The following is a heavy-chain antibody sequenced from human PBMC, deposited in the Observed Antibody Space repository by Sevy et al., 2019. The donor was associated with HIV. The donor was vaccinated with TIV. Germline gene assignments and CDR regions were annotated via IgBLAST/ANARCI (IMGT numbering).Heavy chain of an antibody. D-gene: IGHD2-15*01. CDR3: AGDDCSGGSCYSNWFDP. J-gene: IGHJ5*02. CDR1: GGTFSSYA. V-gene: IGHV1-69*05. CDR2: IIPIFGTA. Sequence: ASVKVSCKASGGTFSSYAISWVRQAPGQGLEWMGGIIPIFGTANYAQKFQGRVTITTDESTSTAYMELSSLRSEDTAVYYCAGDDCSGGSCYSNWFDPWGQGTLVTVSS.